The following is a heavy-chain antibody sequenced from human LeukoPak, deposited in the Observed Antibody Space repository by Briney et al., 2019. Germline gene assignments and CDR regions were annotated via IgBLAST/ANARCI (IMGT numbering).Heavy chain of an antibody. D-gene: IGHD6-6*01. CDR1: GGSISSYY. CDR2: IYASGST. V-gene: IGHV4-4*07. CDR3: ARDSNLEYSSSRGLGR. J-gene: IGHJ4*02. Sequence: PSETLSLICTVSGGSISSYYWSWIRQPAGKGLEWIGRIYASGSTYYNPSLKSRVTMSVDTSKNQFSLRLTTVTAADTAVYYCARDSNLEYSSSRGLGRWGQGTLVIVSS.